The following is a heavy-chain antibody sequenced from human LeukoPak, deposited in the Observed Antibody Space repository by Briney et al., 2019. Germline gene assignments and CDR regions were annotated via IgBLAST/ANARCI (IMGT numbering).Heavy chain of an antibody. Sequence: GASVKLSCKASGGTFSSYAISWVRQAPGQGLEWMGGIIPIFGTANYAQKFQGRVTITADESTSTAYMELSSLRSEDTAVYYCAREVRPMVRGVMYWFDPWGQGTLVTVSS. D-gene: IGHD3-10*01. V-gene: IGHV1-69*01. J-gene: IGHJ5*02. CDR1: GGTFSSYA. CDR3: AREVRPMVRGVMYWFDP. CDR2: IIPIFGTA.